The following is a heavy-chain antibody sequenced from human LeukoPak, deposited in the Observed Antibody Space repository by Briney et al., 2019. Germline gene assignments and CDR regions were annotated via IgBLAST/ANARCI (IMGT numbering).Heavy chain of an antibody. J-gene: IGHJ2*01. Sequence: SVKVPCKASGGTFSSYAISWVRQAPGQGLEWMGGIIPIFGTANYAQKFQGRVTITADESTSTAYMELSSLRSEDTAVYYCARQKRGYSYGPLRPLVDFDLWGRGTLVTVSS. CDR2: IIPIFGTA. CDR3: ARQKRGYSYGPLRPLVDFDL. CDR1: GGTFSSYA. D-gene: IGHD5-18*01. V-gene: IGHV1-69*13.